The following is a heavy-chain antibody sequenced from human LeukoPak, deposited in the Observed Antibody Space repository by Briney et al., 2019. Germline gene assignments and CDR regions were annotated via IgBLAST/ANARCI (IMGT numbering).Heavy chain of an antibody. D-gene: IGHD3-3*01. V-gene: IGHV1-8*01. CDR3: ARGAYYDFWSGYQNWFDP. CDR2: MNPNSGNT. Sequence: ASVKVSCKASGYTFTSYDINWVRQATGQGLEWMGWMNPNSGNTGYAQKFQGRVTMTRNTSISTAYMELSSLRSEDTAVCYCARGAYYDFWSGYQNWFDPWGQGTLVTVSS. CDR1: GYTFTSYD. J-gene: IGHJ5*02.